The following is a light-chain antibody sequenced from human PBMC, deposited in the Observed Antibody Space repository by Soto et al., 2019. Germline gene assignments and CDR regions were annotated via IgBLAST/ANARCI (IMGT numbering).Light chain of an antibody. CDR2: AAS. CDR1: QSISSY. CDR3: QQSYTTPWT. V-gene: IGKV1-39*01. J-gene: IGKJ1*01. Sequence: DIQMTQSPSSLSASVGDRVAINCRASQSISSYLNWYQEKPGKAPKLLIYAASSLQSGVPTRFSGSKSGTDFTLTISSLQPEDFATYYCQQSYTTPWTFGQGTKVDIK.